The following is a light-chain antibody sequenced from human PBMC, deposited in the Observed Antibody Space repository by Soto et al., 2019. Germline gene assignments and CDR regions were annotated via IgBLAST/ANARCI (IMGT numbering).Light chain of an antibody. V-gene: IGKV1-9*01. CDR3: QQVDSYPRT. Sequence: IQLAQSPSSLSASAGDRGTVXCRASQGIGTYLVWYQQKSGKAPTVLIYASSTLQTGVPSRFSGSGSGTDFSLTISSLHPEDVATYYCQQVDSYPRTFGQGTKVDI. CDR1: QGIGTY. J-gene: IGKJ1*01. CDR2: ASS.